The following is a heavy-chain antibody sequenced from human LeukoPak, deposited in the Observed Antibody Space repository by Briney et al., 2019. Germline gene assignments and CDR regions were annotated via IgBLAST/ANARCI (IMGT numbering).Heavy chain of an antibody. D-gene: IGHD6-13*01. V-gene: IGHV3-23*01. CDR2: ISGSGGST. Sequence: GGSLRLSCTASGFTFSSYAMSWVRQAPGKGLEWVSAISGSGGSTYYADSVKGRFTISRDNSKNTLYLQMNSLRAEDTAVYYCAKSRTQLDLYDAFDIWGQGTMVTVSS. CDR3: AKSRTQLDLYDAFDI. J-gene: IGHJ3*02. CDR1: GFTFSSYA.